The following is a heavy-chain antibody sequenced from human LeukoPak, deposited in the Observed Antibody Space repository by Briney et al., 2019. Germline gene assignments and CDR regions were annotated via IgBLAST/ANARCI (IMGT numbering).Heavy chain of an antibody. CDR2: VSVSGSST. Sequence: GGSLRLSCAASGFTFSSYAMSWVRQAPGKGLEWVSGVSVSGSSTHYADSMKGRFTISRDNSKNTVYLQMNSLTAEDTAVYYCARSPRRGLNWFDPWGQGTLVTVSS. CDR3: ARSPRRGLNWFDP. CDR1: GFTFSSYA. V-gene: IGHV3-23*01. J-gene: IGHJ5*02.